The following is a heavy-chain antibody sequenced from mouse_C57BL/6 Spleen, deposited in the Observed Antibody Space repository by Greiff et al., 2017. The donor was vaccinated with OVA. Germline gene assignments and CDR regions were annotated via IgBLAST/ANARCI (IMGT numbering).Heavy chain of an antibody. D-gene: IGHD2-3*01. CDR3: ARRDDGYYPFAY. CDR1: GFTFSSYG. J-gene: IGHJ3*01. Sequence: EVKLMESGGDLVKPGGSLKLSCAASGFTFSSYGMSWVRQTPDKRLEWVATISSGGSYTYYPDSVKGRFTISRDNAKNTLYLQMSSLKSEDTAMYYCARRDDGYYPFAYWGQGTLVTVSA. V-gene: IGHV5-6*02. CDR2: ISSGGSYT.